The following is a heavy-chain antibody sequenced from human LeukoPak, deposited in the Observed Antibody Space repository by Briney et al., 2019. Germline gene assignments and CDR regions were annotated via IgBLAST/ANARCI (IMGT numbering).Heavy chain of an antibody. CDR1: GFTFSSFV. CDR2: ITGGGGTA. Sequence: GGSLRLSCAASGFTFSSFVMSWVRQAPGKGLERVSRITGGGGTAYYADSVKGRFTISRDNSKNTLFLQMNSLRAEDTAVYYCARGGLATDLDYWGQGTLVTVSS. V-gene: IGHV3-23*01. D-gene: IGHD5-12*01. CDR3: ARGGLATDLDY. J-gene: IGHJ4*02.